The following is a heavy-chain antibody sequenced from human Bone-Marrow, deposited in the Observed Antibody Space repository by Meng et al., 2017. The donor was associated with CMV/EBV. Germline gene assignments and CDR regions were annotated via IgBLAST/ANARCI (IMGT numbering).Heavy chain of an antibody. CDR1: GGTFSSYA. J-gene: IGHJ6*01. CDR3: ARVSGGYSGYDYPAGMYV. D-gene: IGHD5-12*01. V-gene: IGHV1-69*05. CDR2: IIPIFGTA. Sequence: SVKVSCKASGGTFSSYAISWVRQAPGQGLEWMGGIIPIFGTANYAQKFQGRVTITTDESTSTAYMELSSLRSEDTAVYYCARVSGGYSGYDYPAGMYVWGQGTTVTVSS.